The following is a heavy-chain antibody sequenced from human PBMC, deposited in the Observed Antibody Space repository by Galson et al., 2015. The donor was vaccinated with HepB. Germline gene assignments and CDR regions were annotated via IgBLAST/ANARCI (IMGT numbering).Heavy chain of an antibody. V-gene: IGHV1-18*04. CDR1: GYTFTSYG. J-gene: IGHJ6*02. CDR3: ARYRGGGSYPRGPMDV. D-gene: IGHD1-26*01. Sequence: SVKVSCKASGYTFTSYGISWVRQAPGQGLEWMGWISAYNGNTNYAQKLQGRVTMTTDTSTSTAYMELRSLRSDDTAVYYCARYRGGGSYPRGPMDVWGQGTTVTVSS. CDR2: ISAYNGNT.